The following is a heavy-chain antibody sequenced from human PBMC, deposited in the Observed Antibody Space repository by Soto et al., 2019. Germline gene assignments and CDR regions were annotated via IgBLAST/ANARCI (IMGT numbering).Heavy chain of an antibody. Sequence: SVKVSCKASGGTFSSYAISWVRQAPGQGPEWMGGIIPIFGTANYAQKFQGRVTITADESTSTAYMELSSLRSEDTAVYYCARDQPSRNNYVGGNGGYGESDYCGHVTLAAVSS. CDR3: ARDQPSRNNYVGGNGGYGESDY. V-gene: IGHV1-69*13. CDR1: GGTFSSYA. CDR2: IIPIFGTA. J-gene: IGHJ4*01. D-gene: IGHD3-16*01.